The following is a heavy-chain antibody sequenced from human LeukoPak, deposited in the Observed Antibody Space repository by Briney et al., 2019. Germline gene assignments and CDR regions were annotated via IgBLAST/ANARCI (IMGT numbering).Heavy chain of an antibody. J-gene: IGHJ4*02. CDR1: GFTYNSFS. D-gene: IGHD3-3*01. V-gene: IGHV3-21*01. CDR2: ISSSSSYI. CDR3: SRDLGGFGDYNFLSGSDY. Sequence: GGSLRLSCAASGFTYNSFSMNWVRQAPGKGLEWVSSISSSSSYIYYADSVKGRFTVSRDNARRSLYLQINSLRAEDTAVYYCSRDLGGFGDYNFLSGSDYWGQGALVTVSS.